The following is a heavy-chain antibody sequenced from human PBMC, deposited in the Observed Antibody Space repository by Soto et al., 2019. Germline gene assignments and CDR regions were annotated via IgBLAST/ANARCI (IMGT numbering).Heavy chain of an antibody. CDR2: IYHGEST. V-gene: IGHV4-30-2*01. Sequence: QLQLQESGSGLVKPSQTLSLTCAVSGGSISSGGYSWSWIRQPPGRGLEWIGYIYHGESTYYNPSLKSRVTISVDRSKNQFSLKLSSVTAADTAVYYCARAEGGIFDYWGQGTLVTVSS. CDR1: GGSISSGGYS. CDR3: ARAEGGIFDY. J-gene: IGHJ4*02.